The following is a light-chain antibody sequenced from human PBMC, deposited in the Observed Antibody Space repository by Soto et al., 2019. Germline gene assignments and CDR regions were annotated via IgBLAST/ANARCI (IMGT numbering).Light chain of an antibody. CDR2: DAS. V-gene: IGKV3-11*01. CDR3: QRRSNWPLT. CDR1: QSVSSY. J-gene: IGKJ4*01. Sequence: EIVLTQSPATLSLSPGERATLSCRASQSVSSYVAWYQSKPGQALRLLMYDASNRVIGIPARFSGSGSGTDFTLTTSSLEPEDFAVYYCQRRSNWPLTFGGGTTVEI.